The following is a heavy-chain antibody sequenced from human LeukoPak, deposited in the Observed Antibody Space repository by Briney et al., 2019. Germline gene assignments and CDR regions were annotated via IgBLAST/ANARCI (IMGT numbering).Heavy chain of an antibody. Sequence: SETLSLTCTVSGGSISSSSYYWGWIRQPPGKGLEWIGSIYYSGSTYYNPSLKSRVTISVDTSKNQFSLKLSSVTAADTAVYYCARRIKSGYDHDWFDPWGQGTLVTVSS. J-gene: IGHJ5*02. CDR3: ARRIKSGYDHDWFDP. CDR1: GGSISSSSYY. D-gene: IGHD5-12*01. V-gene: IGHV4-39*01. CDR2: IYYSGST.